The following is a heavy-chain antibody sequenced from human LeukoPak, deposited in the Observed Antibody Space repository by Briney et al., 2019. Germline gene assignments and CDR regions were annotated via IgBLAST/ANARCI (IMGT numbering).Heavy chain of an antibody. J-gene: IGHJ4*02. CDR3: AKLPEEHLNLDY. V-gene: IGHV3-23*01. Sequence: GGSLRLSCAASGFTFSSCAMSWVRQAPGKGLEWVSVISGSGGSIYYGDSLKGRFSISRDNSKNMLYLQMNSLRVEDTAVYYCAKLPEEHLNLDYWGQGTLVTVSS. D-gene: IGHD1-14*01. CDR2: ISGSGGSI. CDR1: GFTFSSCA.